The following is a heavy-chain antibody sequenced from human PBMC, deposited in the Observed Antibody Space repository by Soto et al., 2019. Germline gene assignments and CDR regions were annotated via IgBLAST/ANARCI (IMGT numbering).Heavy chain of an antibody. V-gene: IGHV4-59*01. J-gene: IGHJ6*02. Sequence: PSETLSLTCTVSGGSISSYYWSWIRQPPGKGLEWIGYIYYSGSTNYNPSLKSRVTISVDTSKNQFSLKLSSVTAADTAVYYCARDLREDTAMGPAGEYYYGMDVWGQGTTVTVSS. CDR1: GGSISSYY. CDR3: ARDLREDTAMGPAGEYYYGMDV. CDR2: IYYSGST. D-gene: IGHD5-18*01.